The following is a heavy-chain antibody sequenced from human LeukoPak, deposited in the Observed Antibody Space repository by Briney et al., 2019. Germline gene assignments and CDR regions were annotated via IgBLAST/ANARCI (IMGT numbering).Heavy chain of an antibody. CDR3: TTHRVGGVIVIHRGDASDI. CDR1: GFTFSNTW. D-gene: IGHD3-16*02. CDR2: IKSKTDGGTT. J-gene: IGHJ3*02. Sequence: GGSLRLSCAASGFTFSNTWMGWVRQAPGKGLEWVGRIKSKTDGGTTDYAAPVKGRFTISRDDSKNTLYLQMNSLKTEDTAVYYCTTHRVGGVIVIHRGDASDIWGQGTMVTVSS. V-gene: IGHV3-15*01.